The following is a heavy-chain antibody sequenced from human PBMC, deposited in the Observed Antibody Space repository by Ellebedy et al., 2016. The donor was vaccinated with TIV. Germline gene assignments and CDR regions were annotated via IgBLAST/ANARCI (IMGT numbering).Heavy chain of an antibody. Sequence: GESLKISCTASGFTFSSYWMSWVRQAPGKGLEWVADINQDGTEKYYVDSVKGRFTISRDNAKNSLYLQMNSLRAEDTAVYYCARGSDRSSWYLNWFDPWGQGTLVTVSS. D-gene: IGHD6-13*01. V-gene: IGHV3-7*01. J-gene: IGHJ5*02. CDR1: GFTFSSYW. CDR3: ARGSDRSSWYLNWFDP. CDR2: INQDGTEK.